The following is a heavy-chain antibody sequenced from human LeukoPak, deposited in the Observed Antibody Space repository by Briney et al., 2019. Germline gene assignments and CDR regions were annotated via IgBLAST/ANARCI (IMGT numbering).Heavy chain of an antibody. CDR1: GGSISSYY. D-gene: IGHD6-13*01. V-gene: IGHV4-59*01. CDR3: ARAGGLAGAFDI. CDR2: IYYSGST. Sequence: SETLSLTCTVSGGSISSYYWSWIRQPPGKGLEWIGYIYYSGSTNYNPSLKSRVTISVDTSKNQFSLKLSSVTAADTAVYYCARAGGLAGAFDIWGQGTMVTVSS. J-gene: IGHJ3*02.